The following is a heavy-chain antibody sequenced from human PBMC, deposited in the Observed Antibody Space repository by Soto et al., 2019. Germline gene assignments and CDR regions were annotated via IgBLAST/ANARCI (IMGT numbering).Heavy chain of an antibody. D-gene: IGHD2-15*01. V-gene: IGHV4-59*01. CDR1: GGSISSYY. CDR3: ASDRAARLSNWFDP. Sequence: SETLSLTCIVSGGSISSYYWSWIRQPPGKGLEWIGYIYYSGSTNYNPSLKSRVTISVDTSKNQFSLKLSSVTAADTAVYYCASDRAARLSNWFDPWGQGTLVTVSS. J-gene: IGHJ5*02. CDR2: IYYSGST.